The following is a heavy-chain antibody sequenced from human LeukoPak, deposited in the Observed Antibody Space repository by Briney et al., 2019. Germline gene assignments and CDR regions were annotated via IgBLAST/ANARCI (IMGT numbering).Heavy chain of an antibody. V-gene: IGHV3-64D*09. CDR2: ISGNGGST. CDR3: VKEDCSGGSCYVFDY. CDR1: GFXFSTYG. Sequence: GGSLRLSCSASGFXFSTYGIHWVCQAPGKGLEYVSAISGNGGSTYYADSVKGRFTISRDNSKNTLYLQMSSLRNEDTAVYYCVKEDCSGGSCYVFDYWGQGTLVTVSS. J-gene: IGHJ4*02. D-gene: IGHD2-15*01.